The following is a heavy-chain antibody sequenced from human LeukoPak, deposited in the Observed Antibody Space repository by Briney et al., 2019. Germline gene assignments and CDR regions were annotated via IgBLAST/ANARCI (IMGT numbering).Heavy chain of an antibody. CDR3: ARDPVSDKPDYFDD. CDR1: GFTFSTYD. J-gene: IGHJ4*02. CDR2: ISADGGLK. V-gene: IGHV3-30*03. D-gene: IGHD1-14*01. Sequence: PGGSLRLSCAASGFTFSTYDMHWVRQAPDKGLEWVAVISADGGLKFYADTVKGRFTISRDNSKNTLFLQMKSLRPQDTAVYSCARDPVSDKPDYFDDWGQGTLVTVSS.